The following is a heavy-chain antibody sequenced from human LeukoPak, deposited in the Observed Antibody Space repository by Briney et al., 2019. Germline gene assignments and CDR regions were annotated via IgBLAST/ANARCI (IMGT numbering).Heavy chain of an antibody. CDR3: ARVRQWLVHGFDY. Sequence: GASVNVSCKASAYTFTDYGISWVRQATGQGLEWMGWISTYNGNTNYAQKFQGRITMTTDTSTSTAYMELKSLTSDDTAVYYCARVRQWLVHGFDYWGQGTLVTVSS. CDR1: AYTFTDYG. CDR2: ISTYNGNT. J-gene: IGHJ4*02. V-gene: IGHV1-18*01. D-gene: IGHD6-19*01.